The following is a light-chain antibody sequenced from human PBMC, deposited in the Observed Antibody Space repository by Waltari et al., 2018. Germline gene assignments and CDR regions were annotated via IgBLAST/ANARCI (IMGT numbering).Light chain of an antibody. V-gene: IGLV2-8*01. CDR3: SSYAGSNSHV. Sequence: QSALTQPPSASGSPGQSVTMSCTGTSSDVGGYNYVSWYQQHPGTVPKLIIYEVSVRPSGAPHRFSGSKSGNTASLTVSGLQAEDEADYYCSSYAGSNSHVFGTGTRVTVL. J-gene: IGLJ1*01. CDR2: EVS. CDR1: SSDVGGYNY.